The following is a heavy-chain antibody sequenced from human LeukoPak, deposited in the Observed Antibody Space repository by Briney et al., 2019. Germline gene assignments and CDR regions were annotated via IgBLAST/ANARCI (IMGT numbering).Heavy chain of an antibody. J-gene: IGHJ4*02. CDR1: GFTVSSNY. Sequence: GGSLRLSCAASGFTVSSNYMSWVRQAPGKGLEWVSVIYSGGSTYYADSVKGRFTISRDNSKNTLYLQMNSLRAEDTAVYYCAKVGYSYGHDFFDYWGQGTLVTVSS. CDR3: AKVGYSYGHDFFDY. CDR2: IYSGGST. D-gene: IGHD5-18*01. V-gene: IGHV3-66*01.